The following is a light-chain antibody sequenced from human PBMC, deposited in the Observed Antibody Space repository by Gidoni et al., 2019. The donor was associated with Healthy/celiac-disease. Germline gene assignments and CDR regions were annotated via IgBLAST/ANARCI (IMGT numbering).Light chain of an antibody. CDR2: GAS. V-gene: IGKV3-15*01. CDR3: QQYNNWPPLT. Sequence: EIVMTQYPATLSVSQGERATLSCRASQSVSSNLAWYQQKPGQAPRLLIYGASTRATGIPARFSGSGSGTEFTLTISSLQSEDFAVYYCQQYNNWPPLTFGPXTKVDIK. J-gene: IGKJ3*01. CDR1: QSVSSN.